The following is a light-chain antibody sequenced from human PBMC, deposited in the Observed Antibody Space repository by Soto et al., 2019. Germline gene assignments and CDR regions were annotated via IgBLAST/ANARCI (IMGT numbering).Light chain of an antibody. CDR3: QQYYSTLPYT. Sequence: DIVMTESPDSLAVSLGERATINCKFSQSVLSRSNNKNYLAWYQQKPGQPPKVLIYWASTRESGVPDRFSGSGSGTDFTLTISSLQAEDVAVYYCQQYYSTLPYTFGQGTKLEIK. CDR2: WAS. CDR1: QSVLSRSNNKNY. V-gene: IGKV4-1*01. J-gene: IGKJ2*01.